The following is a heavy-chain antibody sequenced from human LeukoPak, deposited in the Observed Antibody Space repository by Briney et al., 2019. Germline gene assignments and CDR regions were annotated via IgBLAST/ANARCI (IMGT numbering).Heavy chain of an antibody. Sequence: SETLSLTCTVSGYSISSGYYWGWIRQPPGKGLEWIGNLYHSGSTYYSPSLKSRVTISVDTSKNQFSLKLSSVTAADTAVYYCAREVAGTPWIDYWGQGTLVTVSS. CDR1: GYSISSGYY. CDR2: LYHSGST. CDR3: AREVAGTPWIDY. D-gene: IGHD6-19*01. V-gene: IGHV4-38-2*02. J-gene: IGHJ4*02.